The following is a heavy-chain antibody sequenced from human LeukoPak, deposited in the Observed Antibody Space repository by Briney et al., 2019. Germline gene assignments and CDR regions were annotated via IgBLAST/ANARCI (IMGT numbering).Heavy chain of an antibody. Sequence: GGSLRLSCAASGFTFSSYAMHWVRQAPGKGLEWVAVISYDGSYKYYADSVKGRFTISRDNSKNTLYLQMNSLRAEDTAVYYCAGEYYYDSSVLEPGDYWGQGTLVTVSS. CDR2: ISYDGSYK. V-gene: IGHV3-30-3*01. CDR1: GFTFSSYA. J-gene: IGHJ4*02. CDR3: AGEYYYDSSVLEPGDY. D-gene: IGHD3-22*01.